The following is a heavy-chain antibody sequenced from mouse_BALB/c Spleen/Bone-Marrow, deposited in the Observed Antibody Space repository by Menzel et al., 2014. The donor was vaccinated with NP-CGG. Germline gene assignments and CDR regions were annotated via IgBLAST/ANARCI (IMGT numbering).Heavy chain of an antibody. CDR2: IWGDGST. J-gene: IGHJ4*01. CDR1: GFSLTGYG. CDR3: ARGEDYDDYYAMDY. Sequence: QVQLQQSGPGLVAPSQSLSITCTVSGFSLTGYGVNWVRQPPGKGLEWLGMIWGDGSTDYNSALKSRPSISKDNSKSQVFLKMNSLQTDDTARYYCARGEDYDDYYAMDYWGQGTSVTVSS. D-gene: IGHD2-4*01. V-gene: IGHV2-6-7*01.